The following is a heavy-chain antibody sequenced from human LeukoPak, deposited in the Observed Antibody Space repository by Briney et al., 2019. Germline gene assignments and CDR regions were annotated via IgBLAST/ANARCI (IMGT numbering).Heavy chain of an antibody. V-gene: IGHV1-2*02. CDR2: INPNSGGT. J-gene: IGHJ6*02. CDR3: ARVSALYYYYSMDV. Sequence: ASVKVSCKASGYTFTGYYMHWVRQAPGQGLEWMGWINPNSGGTNYAQKFQGRVTMTRDTSISTAYMELSRLRSDDTAVYYCARVSALYYYYSMDVWGQGTTVTVSS. CDR1: GYTFTGYY.